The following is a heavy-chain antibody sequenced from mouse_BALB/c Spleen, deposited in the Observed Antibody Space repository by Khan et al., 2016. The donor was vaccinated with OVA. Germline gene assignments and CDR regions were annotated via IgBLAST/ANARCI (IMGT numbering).Heavy chain of an antibody. D-gene: IGHD1-1*01. CDR1: GYSFTGYF. CDR2: INPHIGET. CDR3: ARIYRSAFDY. Sequence: VQLQQSGPELVKPGASVKISCKASGYSFTGYFMNWVMQSHGKSLEWIGRINPHIGETFYNQKFKDKATLTVDESSSTAHMELRSLASEDSAVYYCARIYRSAFDYWGQGTTLTVSS. J-gene: IGHJ2*01. V-gene: IGHV1-20*02.